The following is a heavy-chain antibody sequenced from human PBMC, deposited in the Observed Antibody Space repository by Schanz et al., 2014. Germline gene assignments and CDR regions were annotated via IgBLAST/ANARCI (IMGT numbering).Heavy chain of an antibody. V-gene: IGHV1-3*01. CDR3: ATGPSGSLDY. J-gene: IGHJ4*02. CDR2: INAGTGNT. CDR1: GYSFTPFP. D-gene: IGHD3-10*01. Sequence: QVQLVQSGAEVKGPGASVKVSCKASGYSFTPFPIHWVRQAPGQRLEWMGWINAGTGNTEYSQKFQGRVTITRDTLASTAYMEVSSLRSEDTAVYYCATGPSGSLDYWGQGTLVTVSS.